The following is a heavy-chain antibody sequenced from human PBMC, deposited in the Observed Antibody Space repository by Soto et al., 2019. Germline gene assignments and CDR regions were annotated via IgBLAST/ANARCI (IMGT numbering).Heavy chain of an antibody. CDR3: ARDLGDLMAGTVWFDP. CDR1: GYTFTSYY. Sequence: QVQLVQSGAEVKKPGASVKVSCKASGYTFTSYYMHWVRQAPGQGLEWMRIINPSGGSTSYAQKFQGRVTMTRDTSTSTVYMELSSLRSEDTAVYYCARDLGDLMAGTVWFDPWGQGTLVTVSS. CDR2: INPSGGST. J-gene: IGHJ5*02. D-gene: IGHD6-19*01. V-gene: IGHV1-46*01.